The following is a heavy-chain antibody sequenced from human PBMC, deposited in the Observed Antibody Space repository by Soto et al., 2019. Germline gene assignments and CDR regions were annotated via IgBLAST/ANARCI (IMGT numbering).Heavy chain of an antibody. CDR2: IYYSGST. J-gene: IGHJ4*02. Sequence: SETLSLTCTVSGGSISSYYWSWIRQPPGKGLEWIGYIYYSGSTNYNPSLKSRVTISVDTSKNQFSLKLSSVTAADTAVYYCARGALEYGDYASYWGQGTLVTVSS. CDR1: GGSISSYY. D-gene: IGHD4-17*01. CDR3: ARGALEYGDYASY. V-gene: IGHV4-59*08.